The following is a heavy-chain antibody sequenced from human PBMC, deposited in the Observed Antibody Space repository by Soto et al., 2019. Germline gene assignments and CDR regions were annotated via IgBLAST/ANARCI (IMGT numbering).Heavy chain of an antibody. V-gene: IGHV4-30-2*01. J-gene: IGHJ6*02. CDR2: IYHSGST. Sequence: SETLSLTCAVSDGSISSGGYSWSWIRQPPGKGLEWIGYIYHSGSTYYNPSLKSRVTISVDRSKNQFSLKLSSVTAADTAVYYCAREKSQAEHVDTAMAYYYYYGMDVWGQGTTVTVSS. CDR3: AREKSQAEHVDTAMAYYYYYGMDV. D-gene: IGHD5-18*01. CDR1: DGSISSGGYS.